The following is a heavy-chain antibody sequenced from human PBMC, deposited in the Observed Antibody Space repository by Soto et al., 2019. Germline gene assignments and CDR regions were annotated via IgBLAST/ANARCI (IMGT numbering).Heavy chain of an antibody. CDR1: AFSLSTNGVG. CDR3: VHTVMVHTITGGHYFDY. V-gene: IGHV2-5*01. CDR2: IYWNEDK. Sequence: SGPTLVNPTQTLTQTCTFSAFSLSTNGVGVGWIRQPPGKPLEWLAVIYWNEDKRYSRSLKSRLSITKDTSKNQVVLTMTTMDPVDTATYYCVHTVMVHTITGGHYFDYWDPGILVTVSS. J-gene: IGHJ4*02. D-gene: IGHD2-8*01.